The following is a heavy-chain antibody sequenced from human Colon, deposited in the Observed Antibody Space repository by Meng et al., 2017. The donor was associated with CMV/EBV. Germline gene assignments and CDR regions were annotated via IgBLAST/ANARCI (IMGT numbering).Heavy chain of an antibody. CDR1: GFTFSSYW. J-gene: IGHJ4*02. CDR2: ISRRSTYI. CDR3: ARDSFAGPAVKADFFDS. Sequence: GESLKISCAASGFTFSSYWMSWVRQAPGKGLEWVSSISRRSTYIYYTDSVKGRFTISRDNAQNSLYLQMNSLRAEDTAVYYCARDSFAGPAVKADFFDSWGQGTLVTVSS. V-gene: IGHV3-21*06.